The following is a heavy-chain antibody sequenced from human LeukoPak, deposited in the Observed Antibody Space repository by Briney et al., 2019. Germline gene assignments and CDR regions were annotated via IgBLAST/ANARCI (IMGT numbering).Heavy chain of an antibody. CDR1: GFTVSRNY. CDR3: TRDQMNY. V-gene: IGHV3-53*01. Sequence: GGSLRLSCAASGFTVSRNYMLWVRQAPGKGLEWVSLIFSNGDTHYADSVKGRFTISRDTSKNTVSLQMNSLRVEDTAMYYCTRDQMNYWGQGTLVTVSS. J-gene: IGHJ4*02. CDR2: IFSNGDT. D-gene: IGHD5-24*01.